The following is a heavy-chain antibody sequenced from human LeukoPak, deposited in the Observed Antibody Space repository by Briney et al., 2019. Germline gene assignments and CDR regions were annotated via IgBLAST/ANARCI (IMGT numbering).Heavy chain of an antibody. D-gene: IGHD3-3*01. V-gene: IGHV3-23*01. CDR3: VRDWGYDLWNSYSYGMDV. Sequence: GGSLRLSCVASGFTFSNYAMSWVRQAPGKGLEWVSTINRSGGGTFYAASVKGRFSISRDNSKTTIYLHMNSLRGEDTAIYYCVRDWGYDLWNSYSYGMDVWGQGTTVAVSS. CDR1: GFTFSNYA. CDR2: INRSGGGT. J-gene: IGHJ6*02.